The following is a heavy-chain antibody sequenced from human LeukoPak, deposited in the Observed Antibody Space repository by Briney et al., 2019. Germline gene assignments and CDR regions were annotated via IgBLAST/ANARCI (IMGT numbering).Heavy chain of an antibody. CDR1: GFTFSDYY. J-gene: IGHJ4*02. CDR3: AKSFGPVIAAAGTGAD. Sequence: PGGSLRLSSAASGFTFSDYYMSWIRQAPGKGLEWVSYISSSGSTIYYADSVKGRFTISRDNSKNTLYLQMNSLRAEDTAVYYCAKSFGPVIAAAGTGADWGQGTLVTVSS. CDR2: ISSSGSTI. D-gene: IGHD6-13*01. V-gene: IGHV3-11*01.